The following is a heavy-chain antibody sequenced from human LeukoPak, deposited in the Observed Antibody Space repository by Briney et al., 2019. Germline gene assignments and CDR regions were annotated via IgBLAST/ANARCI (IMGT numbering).Heavy chain of an antibody. V-gene: IGHV3-20*04. CDR2: INWNGGST. J-gene: IGHJ4*02. CDR3: VRRYMATSAEDFDY. Sequence: PGGSLRLSCAASGFTFDDHGMSWVRQAPGKGLEWVSGINWNGGSTGYADSVRGRFTISRDNAKNSLYLQMNTLRAEDTAVYYCVRRYMATSAEDFDYWGQGTLVTVFS. D-gene: IGHD3-16*02. CDR1: GFTFDDHG.